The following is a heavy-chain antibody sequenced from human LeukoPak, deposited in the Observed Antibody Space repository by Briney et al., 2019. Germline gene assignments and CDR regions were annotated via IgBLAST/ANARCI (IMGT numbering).Heavy chain of an antibody. D-gene: IGHD2-21*02. CDR3: AKDSRGVVVTAPIDY. Sequence: PGGSLRLSSAASGFTFSSYAMSWVRQAPGKGLEWVSAISGSGGSTYYADSVKGRFTISRDNSKNTLYLQMNSLRAEDTAVYYCAKDSRGVVVTAPIDYWGQGTLVTVSS. V-gene: IGHV3-23*01. J-gene: IGHJ4*02. CDR2: ISGSGGST. CDR1: GFTFSSYA.